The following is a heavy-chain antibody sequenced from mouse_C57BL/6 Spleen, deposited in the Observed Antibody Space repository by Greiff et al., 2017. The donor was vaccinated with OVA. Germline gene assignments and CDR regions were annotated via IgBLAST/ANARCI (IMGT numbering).Heavy chain of an antibody. CDR1: GFTFSDYY. D-gene: IGHD2-12*01. V-gene: IGHV5-16*01. CDR3: ARDGDDGGYFDY. J-gene: IGHJ2*01. Sequence: EVKLVESEGGLVQPGSSMKLSCTASGFTFSDYYMAWVRQVPEKGLEWVANINYDGSSTYYLDSLKSRFIISRDNAKNILYLQMSSLKSEDTATYYCARDGDDGGYFDYWGQGTTLTVSS. CDR2: INYDGSST.